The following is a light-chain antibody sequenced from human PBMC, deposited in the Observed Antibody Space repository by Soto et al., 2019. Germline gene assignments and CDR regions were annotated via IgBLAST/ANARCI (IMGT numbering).Light chain of an antibody. V-gene: IGKV3-20*01. Sequence: EIVLTQSPGTLSLSPGERATLSCRVSQSVGRRTIAWYQQRPGQAPRLLIDTASSRATGIPDRFTGSGSGTDFTLTINGLEPEDFAMYYCQQYGASPGAFGPGTKVDTK. CDR1: QSVGRRT. CDR2: TAS. CDR3: QQYGASPGA. J-gene: IGKJ3*01.